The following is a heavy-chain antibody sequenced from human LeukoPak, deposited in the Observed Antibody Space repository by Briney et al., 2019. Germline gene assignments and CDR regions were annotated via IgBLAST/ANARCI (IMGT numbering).Heavy chain of an antibody. J-gene: IGHJ3*02. CDR2: IVVGSGNT. CDR1: GCTFTSSA. CDR3: AADQGGYSGYDAMAFDI. D-gene: IGHD5-12*01. V-gene: IGHV1-58*01. Sequence: ASVKVSCKASGCTFTSSAVQWVGQARGQRVEGMGWIVVGSGNTNYAQKFQERVTITRDMSTSTAYMELSSLRSEDTAVYYCAADQGGYSGYDAMAFDIWGQGTMVTVSS.